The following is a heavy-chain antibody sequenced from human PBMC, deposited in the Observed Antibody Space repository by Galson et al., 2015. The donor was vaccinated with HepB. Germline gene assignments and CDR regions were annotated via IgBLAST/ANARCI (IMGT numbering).Heavy chain of an antibody. J-gene: IGHJ4*02. CDR1: GSTFRMNG. CDR3: ARDREYALAY. CDR2: ISASKGNT. Sequence: SVKVSCKASGSTFRMNGISWVRQAPGQGLEWMGWISASKGNTNYGQKFQDRVTMTTDTSTSTAYMEMRSLTSDDTAIYYCARDREYALAYWGQGTLVTVSS. D-gene: IGHD2/OR15-2a*01. V-gene: IGHV1-18*01.